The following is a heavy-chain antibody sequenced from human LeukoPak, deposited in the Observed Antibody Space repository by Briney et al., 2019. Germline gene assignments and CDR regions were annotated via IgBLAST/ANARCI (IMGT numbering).Heavy chain of an antibody. CDR1: GFTFSNYW. Sequence: GGSLRLSCAASGFTFSNYWMHWVRHAPGKGLVWVSRINSDGSATTYADSVEGRFTISRDNAKNTLYLQMNSLRVEDTGVYYCARGPQLSGYWGQGTLVTVSS. CDR2: INSDGSAT. J-gene: IGHJ4*02. D-gene: IGHD5-18*01. CDR3: ARGPQLSGY. V-gene: IGHV3-74*01.